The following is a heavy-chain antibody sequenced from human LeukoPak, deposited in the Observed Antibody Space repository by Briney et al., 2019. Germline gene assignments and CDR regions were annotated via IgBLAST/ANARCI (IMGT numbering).Heavy chain of an antibody. Sequence: GASLRLSCAASGFTSSSYAMSWVRQAPGKGLEWVSAISGSGGSTYYADSVKGRFTISRDNSKNTLYLQTNSLRAEDTAVYYCAKAHARNYDFWSGSDYYYGMDVWGQGTTVTVSS. CDR3: AKAHARNYDFWSGSDYYYGMDV. J-gene: IGHJ6*02. D-gene: IGHD3-3*01. V-gene: IGHV3-23*01. CDR2: ISGSGGST. CDR1: GFTSSSYA.